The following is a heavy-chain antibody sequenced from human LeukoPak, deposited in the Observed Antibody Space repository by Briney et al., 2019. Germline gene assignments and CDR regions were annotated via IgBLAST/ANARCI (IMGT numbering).Heavy chain of an antibody. CDR3: ARVLHKRNYDSGVYYGY. D-gene: IGHD3-22*01. Sequence: GGSLRLSCAASGFTFSSFAMHWVRQAPGKGLEWVALISYDGSNKYYADSVKGRFTISRDNSKNTLYLQMNSLRAEDTAVYYCARVLHKRNYDSGVYYGYWGQGTLVTVSS. J-gene: IGHJ4*02. CDR1: GFTFSSFA. V-gene: IGHV3-30*04. CDR2: ISYDGSNK.